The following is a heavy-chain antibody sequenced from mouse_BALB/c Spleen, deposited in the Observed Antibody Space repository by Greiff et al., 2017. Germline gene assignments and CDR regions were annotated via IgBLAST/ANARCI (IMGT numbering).Heavy chain of an antibody. CDR3: ARGQDYVYDEGFAY. J-gene: IGHJ3*01. V-gene: IGHV5-6-5*01. D-gene: IGHD2-2*01. Sequence: EVQLVESGGGLVKPGGSLKLSCAVSGFTFSSYAMSWVRQTPGKRLEWVASFSSGGSTYYPDSMKGRFTISRDNARNILYLQMCSLRSEDTAMYYCARGQDYVYDEGFAYWGQGTLVTVSA. CDR2: FSSGGST. CDR1: GFTFSSYA.